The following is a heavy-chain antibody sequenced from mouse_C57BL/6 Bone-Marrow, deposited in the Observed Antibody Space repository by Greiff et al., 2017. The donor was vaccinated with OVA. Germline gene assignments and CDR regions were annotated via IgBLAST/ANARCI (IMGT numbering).Heavy chain of an antibody. D-gene: IGHD1-1*01. CDR3: ARHPFYYYGSSPFDY. CDR1: GFTFSSYG. V-gene: IGHV5-6*01. Sequence: DVQLVESGGDLVKPGGSLKLSCAASGFTFSSYGMSWVRQTPDKRLEWVATISSGGSYTYYPDSVKGRFTISRDNAKNTLYLQMSSLKSEDTAMYYCARHPFYYYGSSPFDYWGQGTTLTVSS. J-gene: IGHJ2*01. CDR2: ISSGGSYT.